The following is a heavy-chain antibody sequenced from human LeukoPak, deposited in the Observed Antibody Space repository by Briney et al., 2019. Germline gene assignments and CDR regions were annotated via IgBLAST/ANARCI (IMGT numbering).Heavy chain of an antibody. CDR3: ARDVDTFFDY. CDR1: AGSMSSYY. J-gene: IGHJ4*02. Sequence: PSETLSLTCTVSAGSMSSYYWSWIRQPAGKGLEWIGRIYASGSTYYNPSLKSRVTMSVDTSKNQFSLKLTPVTAADTAVYYCARDVDTFFDYWGQGTLVTVSS. D-gene: IGHD5-18*01. CDR2: IYASGST. V-gene: IGHV4-4*07.